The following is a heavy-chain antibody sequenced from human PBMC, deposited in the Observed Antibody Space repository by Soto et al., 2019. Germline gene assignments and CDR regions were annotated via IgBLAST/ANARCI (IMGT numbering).Heavy chain of an antibody. CDR1: GYTFTGYY. CDR3: AVRGPNYYYYGMDV. J-gene: IGHJ6*02. CDR2: INPNSGGT. Sequence: ASVKVSCKASGYTFTGYYMHWVRQAPGQGLEWMGWINPNSGGTNYAQKFQGWLTMTRDTSISTAYMELSRLRSDDTAVYYCAVRGPNYYYYGMDVWGQGTTVTVSS. V-gene: IGHV1-2*04. D-gene: IGHD3-10*01.